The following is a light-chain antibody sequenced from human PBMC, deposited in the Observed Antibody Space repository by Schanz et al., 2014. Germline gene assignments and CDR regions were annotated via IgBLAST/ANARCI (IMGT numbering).Light chain of an antibody. CDR2: DVS. CDR3: CSYAGSYTL. V-gene: IGLV2-14*01. Sequence: QSALTQPASVSGSPGQSITISCTGTSSDVGGYNYVSWYQQHPGKAPKLMIYDVSNRPSGVSNRFSGSKSGNTASLTISGLQAEDEADYYCCSYAGSYTLFGGGTKLTVL. CDR1: SSDVGGYNY. J-gene: IGLJ2*01.